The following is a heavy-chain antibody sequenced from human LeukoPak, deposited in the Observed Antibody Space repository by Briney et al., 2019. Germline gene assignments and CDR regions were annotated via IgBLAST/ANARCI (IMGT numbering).Heavy chain of an antibody. Sequence: GESLKISCKGSGYSFTNYWIGWVRQMPGKDLEWMGIIFPGDSDTRYSPSFEGQVTISADKSISTAYLQWSSLKASDTAMYYCARRPLEAAAGQTFDYWGQGTLVTVSS. CDR3: ARRPLEAAAGQTFDY. CDR2: IFPGDSDT. CDR1: GYSFTNYW. D-gene: IGHD6-13*01. J-gene: IGHJ4*02. V-gene: IGHV5-51*01.